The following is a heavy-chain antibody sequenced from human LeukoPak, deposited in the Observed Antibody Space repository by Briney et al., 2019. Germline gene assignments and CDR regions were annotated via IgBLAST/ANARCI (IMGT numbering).Heavy chain of an antibody. CDR3: ATTLHIVVVTWHAFDI. CDR1: GYTFTDYY. CDR2: INPHSGGT. V-gene: IGHV1-2*02. Sequence: ASVKVSCTASGYTFTDYYMHWVRQAPGQGLEWMGWINPHSGGTDHAQKFQGRVTMTRDTSISTAYMELSRLTSDDTTIYYCATTLHIVVVTWHAFDIWGQGTMVTVSS. J-gene: IGHJ3*02. D-gene: IGHD2-21*02.